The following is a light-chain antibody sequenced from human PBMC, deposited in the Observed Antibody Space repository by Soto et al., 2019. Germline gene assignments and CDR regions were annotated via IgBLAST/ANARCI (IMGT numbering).Light chain of an antibody. Sequence: NMLSLPPGTLALCNAERDTLSCRASQSVSSYYLAWYQQKPGQAPRLLIYAASSRATGIPDRFSGGGSGTDFTLTISRLEPEDFAVYYFQQYGSAPPWTFGQGTEVDI. CDR1: QSVSSYY. J-gene: IGKJ1*01. CDR3: QQYGSAPPWT. CDR2: AAS. V-gene: IGKV3-20*01.